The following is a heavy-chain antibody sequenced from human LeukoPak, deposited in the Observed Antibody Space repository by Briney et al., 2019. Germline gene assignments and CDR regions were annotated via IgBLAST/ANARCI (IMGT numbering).Heavy chain of an antibody. D-gene: IGHD1-14*01. J-gene: IGHJ4*02. Sequence: GSLRLSCAASGFTFSSYSMNWVRQAPGKGLEWVSYISSSSSTIYYADSVKGRFTISRDNAKNSLYLQMNSLRAEDTAVYYCARVSPAGNFDYWGQGTLVTVSS. CDR2: ISSSSSTI. CDR1: GFTFSSYS. CDR3: ARVSPAGNFDY. V-gene: IGHV3-48*04.